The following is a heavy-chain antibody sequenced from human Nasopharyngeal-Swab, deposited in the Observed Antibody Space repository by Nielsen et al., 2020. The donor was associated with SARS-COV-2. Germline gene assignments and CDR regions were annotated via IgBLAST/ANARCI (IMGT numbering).Heavy chain of an antibody. CDR1: GYSFRTYG. Sequence: GESLKISCVASGYSFRTYGMSWVRQAPGKGLEWVAAIVGSGDNSGSGGSTYYADSVKGRFTISRDNSKNTLYLQMNSLRAEDTAVYYCARASSGYDEWYFDLWGRGTLVTVSS. CDR2: IVGSGDNSGSGGST. J-gene: IGHJ2*01. CDR3: ARASSGYDEWYFDL. V-gene: IGHV3-23*01. D-gene: IGHD5-12*01.